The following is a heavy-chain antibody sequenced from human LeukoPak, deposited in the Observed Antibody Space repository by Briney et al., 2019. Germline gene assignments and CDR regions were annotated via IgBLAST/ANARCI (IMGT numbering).Heavy chain of an antibody. CDR3: ARDHHGSSSGDYGVTTVDY. CDR2: ISSSSSYI. J-gene: IGHJ4*02. CDR1: GFTFSSYS. Sequence: GGSPRLSCAASGFTFSSYSMNWVRQAPGKGLEWVSSISSSSSYIYYSDSVKGRFTISRDNAKNSLYLRMNSLRAEDTAVYYCARDHHGSSSGDYGVTTVDYWGQGTLVTVSS. D-gene: IGHD6-6*01. V-gene: IGHV3-21*01.